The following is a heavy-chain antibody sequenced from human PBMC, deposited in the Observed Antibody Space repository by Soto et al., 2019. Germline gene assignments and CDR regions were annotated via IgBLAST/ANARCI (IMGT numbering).Heavy chain of an antibody. CDR1: GFTFPSSA. CDR3: AADSQYYYGSGTLDY. Sequence: SVKVSCKASGFTFPSSAVQWVRQARGQRLEWIGWIVVGSGNTNYAQKFQERVTITRDMSTSTAYMELSSLRSEDTAVYFCAADSQYYYGSGTLDYWGQGTLVTVSS. J-gene: IGHJ4*02. V-gene: IGHV1-58*01. D-gene: IGHD3-10*01. CDR2: IVVGSGNT.